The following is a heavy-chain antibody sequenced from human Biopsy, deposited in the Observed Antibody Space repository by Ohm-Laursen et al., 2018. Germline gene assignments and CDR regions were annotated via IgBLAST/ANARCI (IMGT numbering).Heavy chain of an antibody. J-gene: IGHJ4*02. CDR3: VRSLRNYDFLDS. Sequence: SSLRLSCAASGFNFDDYAMHWIRQGPGKGLEWVAGLTWNSGTIAYAGSVRGRFTISRGNAKNSLYLQMNNLTSEDTALYYCVRSLRNYDFLDSWGQGTLASVSS. CDR2: LTWNSGTI. V-gene: IGHV3-9*01. D-gene: IGHD3-16*01. CDR1: GFNFDDYA.